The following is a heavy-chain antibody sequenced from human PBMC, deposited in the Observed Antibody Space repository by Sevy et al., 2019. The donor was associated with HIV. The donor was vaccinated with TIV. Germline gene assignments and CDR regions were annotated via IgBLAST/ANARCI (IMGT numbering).Heavy chain of an antibody. J-gene: IGHJ3*02. Sequence: GGSLRLSCAASGFTLSSYDMSWVRQAPGKGLEWVSVISGSGVSTYYAHSVKGRFTISRDNSKNTLYLQLNSLRAEDTAVYYCAKSMGGFDAFDIWGQGTMVTVSS. CDR2: ISGSGVST. CDR1: GFTLSSYD. D-gene: IGHD6-25*01. CDR3: AKSMGGFDAFDI. V-gene: IGHV3-23*01.